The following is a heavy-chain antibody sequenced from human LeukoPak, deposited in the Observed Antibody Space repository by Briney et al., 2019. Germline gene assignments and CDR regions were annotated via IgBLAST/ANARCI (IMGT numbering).Heavy chain of an antibody. D-gene: IGHD1-1*01. CDR2: IIPILGIA. V-gene: IGHV1-69*04. J-gene: IGHJ4*02. Sequence: SVKVSCKASGGTFSSYAISWVRQAPGQGPEWMGRIIPILGIANYAQKFQGRVTITADKSTSTAYMELSSLRSEDTAVYYCARRRAGNADYWGQGTLVTVSS. CDR3: ARRRAGNADY. CDR1: GGTFSSYA.